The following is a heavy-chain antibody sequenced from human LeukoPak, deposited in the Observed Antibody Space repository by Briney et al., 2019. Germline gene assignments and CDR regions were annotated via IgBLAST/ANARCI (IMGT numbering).Heavy chain of an antibody. D-gene: IGHD2-15*01. CDR2: ISGSGGST. CDR1: GFTFSSYA. CDR3: AKERYCSGGSCPTWFDY. V-gene: IGHV3-23*01. J-gene: IGHJ4*02. Sequence: GASLRLSCEASGFTFSSYAMSWVRQAPGKGLEWVSAISGSGGSTYYADSVKGRFTISRDNSKNTLYLQMNSLRAEDTAVYYCAKERYCSGGSCPTWFDYWGQGTLVTVSS.